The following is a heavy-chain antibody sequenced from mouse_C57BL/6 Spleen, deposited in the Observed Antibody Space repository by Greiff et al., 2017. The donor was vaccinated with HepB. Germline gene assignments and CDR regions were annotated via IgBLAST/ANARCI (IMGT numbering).Heavy chain of an antibody. CDR3: ARSPHYYGVDY. V-gene: IGHV1-81*01. CDR1: GYTFTSYG. Sequence: QVQLKQSGAELARPGASVKLSCKASGYTFTSYGISWVKQRTGQGLEWIGEIYPRSGNTYYNEKFKGKATLTADKSSSTAYMELRSLTSEDSAVYFCARSPHYYGVDYWGQGTTLTVSS. J-gene: IGHJ2*01. D-gene: IGHD1-2*01. CDR2: IYPRSGNT.